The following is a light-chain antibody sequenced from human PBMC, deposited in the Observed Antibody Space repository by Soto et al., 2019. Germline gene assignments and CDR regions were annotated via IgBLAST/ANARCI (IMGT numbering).Light chain of an antibody. V-gene: IGKV3-20*01. CDR1: QSVSSSY. J-gene: IGKJ2*01. CDR3: QQYGSSPPYT. Sequence: EIVLTQSPGNLSLSPGERATLSCRASQSVSSSYLAWYQHKPGQAPRLLIYGASNRATGIPDRFSGSGSGTDFTLTISRLEPEDFAVYYCQQYGSSPPYTFGQGTKLEIK. CDR2: GAS.